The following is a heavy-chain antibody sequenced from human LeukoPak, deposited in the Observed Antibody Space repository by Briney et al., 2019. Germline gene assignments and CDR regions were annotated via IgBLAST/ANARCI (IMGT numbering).Heavy chain of an antibody. CDR3: ARDDASDIVVVVAAAGMDV. CDR1: GFTFSYYA. Sequence: GGSLRLSCAASGFTFSYYAMNWVRQAPGKGLEWISYISSSSSSIYYADSVKGRFTISRDNAKNSLYLQMNSLRAEDTAVYYCARDDASDIVVVVAAAGMDVWGQGTTVTVSS. J-gene: IGHJ6*02. V-gene: IGHV3-48*04. D-gene: IGHD2-15*01. CDR2: ISSSSSSI.